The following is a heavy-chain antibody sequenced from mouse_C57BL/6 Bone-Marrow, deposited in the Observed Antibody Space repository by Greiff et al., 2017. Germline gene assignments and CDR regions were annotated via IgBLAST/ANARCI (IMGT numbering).Heavy chain of an antibody. Sequence: VQLQQSGAELVRPGASVKLSCTASGFNIKDDYMHWVKQRPEQGLEWIGWIDPENGDTEYASKFQGKATITADTSSNTAYLQLSSLTSEDTAVYYCTPSTRSYWGQGTTLTVSS. CDR1: GFNIKDDY. D-gene: IGHD2-1*01. CDR3: TPSTRSY. V-gene: IGHV14-4*01. CDR2: IDPENGDT. J-gene: IGHJ2*01.